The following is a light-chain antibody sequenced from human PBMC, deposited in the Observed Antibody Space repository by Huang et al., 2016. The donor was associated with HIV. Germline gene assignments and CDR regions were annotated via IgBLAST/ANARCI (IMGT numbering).Light chain of an antibody. CDR1: QSLLYNSNNKNH. CDR2: WAS. Sequence: DIVMTQSPDSLAVSLGERATINCKSSQSLLYNSNNKNHLAWYQLKPGQPPKLPIYWASTRESRVPDRFSGSGSGTDFTLTISSLQAEDVAVYYCQQYYSPPQTFGQGTKVEIK. J-gene: IGKJ1*01. CDR3: QQYYSPPQT. V-gene: IGKV4-1*01.